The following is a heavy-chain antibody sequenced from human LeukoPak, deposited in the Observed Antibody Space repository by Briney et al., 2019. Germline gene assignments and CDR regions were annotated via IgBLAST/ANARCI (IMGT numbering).Heavy chain of an antibody. CDR1: GFAFSDYY. CDR3: ARDGRVLLWFGEAREALFDY. J-gene: IGHJ4*02. D-gene: IGHD3-10*01. V-gene: IGHV3-11*04. Sequence: PGGSLRLSCAASGFAFSDYYMSWIRQAPGKGLEWVSYISSSGSTIYYADSVKGRFTISRDNSKNTLYLQMNSLRAEDTAVYYCARDGRVLLWFGEAREALFDYWGQGTLVTVSS. CDR2: ISSSGSTI.